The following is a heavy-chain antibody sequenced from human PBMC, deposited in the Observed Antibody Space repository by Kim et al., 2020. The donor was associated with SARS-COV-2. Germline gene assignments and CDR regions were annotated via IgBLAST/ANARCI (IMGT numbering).Heavy chain of an antibody. J-gene: IGHJ1*01. D-gene: IGHD6-19*01. CDR1: GDSVSSRSAA. Sequence: SQTLSLTCAISGDSVSSRSAAWTWIRQSPSRGLEWLGRTYYRSIWHNEYAVSLKSRITINPDTSTNQFSLHLESVTPEDTAVYYCARAQTAYLEFRGVSGWYFPQWGQGTLVTVSS. V-gene: IGHV6-1*01. CDR2: TYYRSIWHN. CDR3: ARAQTAYLEFRGVSGWYFPQ.